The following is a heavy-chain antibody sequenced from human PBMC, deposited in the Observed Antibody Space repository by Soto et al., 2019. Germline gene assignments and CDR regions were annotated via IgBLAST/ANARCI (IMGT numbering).Heavy chain of an antibody. D-gene: IGHD1-26*01. CDR1: GGTFSSYA. CDR2: IIPIFGTA. Sequence: QVQLVQSGAEVKKPGSSVKVSCKASGGTFSSYAISWVRQAPGQGLEWMGGIIPIFGTANYAQKFQGRVTITADESTSTAYMELSSLRSEDTVVYYCARGGSGSPEAYYYYGMDVWGQGTTVTVSS. J-gene: IGHJ6*02. V-gene: IGHV1-69*01. CDR3: ARGGSGSPEAYYYYGMDV.